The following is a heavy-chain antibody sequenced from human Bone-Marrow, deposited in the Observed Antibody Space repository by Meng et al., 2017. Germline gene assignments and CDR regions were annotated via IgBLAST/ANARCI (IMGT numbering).Heavy chain of an antibody. CDR1: GYTFTGYY. CDR3: ARDSESYYDFWSGYSLLGYYYYGMDV. Sequence: ASVKVSCKASGYTFTGYYMHWVRQAPGQGLEWMGRINPNSGGTNYAQKFQGRVTITADKSTSTAYMELSSLRSEDTAVYYCARDSESYYDFWSGYSLLGYYYYGMDVWGQGTTVTVSS. J-gene: IGHJ6*02. V-gene: IGHV1-2*06. D-gene: IGHD3-3*01. CDR2: INPNSGGT.